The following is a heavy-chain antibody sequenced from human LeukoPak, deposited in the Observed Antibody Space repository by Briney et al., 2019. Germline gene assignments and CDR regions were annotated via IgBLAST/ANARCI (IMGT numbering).Heavy chain of an antibody. CDR2: IRYDGSNK. CDR3: ASATWIQLWGAFDY. CDR1: GFTFSSYG. J-gene: IGHJ4*02. Sequence: GGSLRLSCAASGFTFSSYGMHWVRQAPGKGLEWVAFIRYDGSNKYYADSVKGRFTISRDNSKNTLYLQMNSLRAEDTAVYYCASATWIQLWGAFDYWGQGTLVTVSS. D-gene: IGHD5-18*01. V-gene: IGHV3-30*02.